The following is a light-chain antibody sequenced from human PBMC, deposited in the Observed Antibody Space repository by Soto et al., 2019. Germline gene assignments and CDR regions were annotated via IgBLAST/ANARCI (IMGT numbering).Light chain of an antibody. CDR1: SCDVGGYNY. V-gene: IGLV2-14*01. CDR3: SSYTSSSTGVV. CDR2: DVS. Sequence: QSALTQPASVSGSPGQSITISCTGTSCDVGGYNYVSWYQQHPGKAPKLMIYDVSNRPSGVSNRFSGSKSGNTASLTISGLQAEDEADYYCSSYTSSSTGVVFGGGTKLTVL. J-gene: IGLJ2*01.